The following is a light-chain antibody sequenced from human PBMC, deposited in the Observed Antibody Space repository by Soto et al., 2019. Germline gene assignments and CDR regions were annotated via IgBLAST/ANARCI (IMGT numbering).Light chain of an antibody. CDR3: AVWDDSLNGFFV. J-gene: IGLJ1*01. V-gene: IGLV1-44*01. CDR1: SSNIGSNS. Sequence: QSVLTQPPSASGTPRQRVTISCSGSSSNIGSNSVSWYQQLPGTAPNLLIYYDNQRPSGVPDRFSGSKSGTSASLAISGLRSEDEADYFCAVWDDSLNGFFVFGTGTKVTVL. CDR2: YDN.